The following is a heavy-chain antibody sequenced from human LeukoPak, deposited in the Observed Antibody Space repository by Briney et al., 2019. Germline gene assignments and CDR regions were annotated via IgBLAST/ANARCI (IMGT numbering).Heavy chain of an antibody. J-gene: IGHJ3*01. CDR2: IHTSGST. CDR1: GGSIMSYY. Sequence: SETLSLTCTVSGGSIMSYYWSWIRQPAGKGLDWIGRIHTSGSTSYNPSLKSRVTMSVDTSKNQLSLNLTSVTAADTAVYFCARRRQVSFYSPYAFDLWGQGTMVTVSS. CDR3: ARRRQVSFYSPYAFDL. V-gene: IGHV4-4*07. D-gene: IGHD2-15*01.